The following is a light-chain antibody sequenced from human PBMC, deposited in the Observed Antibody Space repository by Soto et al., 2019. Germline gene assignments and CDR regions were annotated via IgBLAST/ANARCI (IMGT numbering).Light chain of an antibody. CDR1: QSISSSY. CDR3: QQYGSSRFT. J-gene: IGKJ3*01. Sequence: EIVLTQSPGTLSLSPGERATLSCRASQSISSSYLAWYQQKPGQAPRLLVYGASSRATGIPDRFSGSGSGTDFPLTISRLEPDDFAVYYCQQYGSSRFTFGPGTKVPIK. V-gene: IGKV3-20*01. CDR2: GAS.